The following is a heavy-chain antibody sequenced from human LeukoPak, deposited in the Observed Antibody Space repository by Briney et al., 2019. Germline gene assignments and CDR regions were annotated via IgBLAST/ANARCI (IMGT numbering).Heavy chain of an antibody. V-gene: IGHV3-21*01. J-gene: IGHJ4*02. CDR1: GFTLSSYS. CDR2: ISSSGNYI. CDR3: ARDSRDYVFDY. Sequence: PGGSLRLSCAASGFTLSSYSMNWVRQAPGKGLEWVSSISSSGNYIYYADSVKGRFTISRDNAKNTLYLQMNSLRDADTAVYYCARDSRDYVFDYWGQGALVTVSS. D-gene: IGHD4-17*01.